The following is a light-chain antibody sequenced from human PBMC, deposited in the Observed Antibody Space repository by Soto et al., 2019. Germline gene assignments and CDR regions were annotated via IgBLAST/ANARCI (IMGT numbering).Light chain of an antibody. J-gene: IGKJ1*01. CDR2: GAS. CDR3: QQYSNWPSWT. V-gene: IGKV3-15*01. CDR1: QSVSNF. Sequence: EKVMTQSPATLSMSPGERATLSCRASQSVSNFLAWYQQKPGQTPSLLIYGASTRATGIPARFGGSGSGTEFTLTIGSLLSEDFAVYYCQQYSNWPSWTFGQGTKVEVK.